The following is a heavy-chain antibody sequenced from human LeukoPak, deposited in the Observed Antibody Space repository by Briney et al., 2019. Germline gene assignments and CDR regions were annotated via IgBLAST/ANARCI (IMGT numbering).Heavy chain of an antibody. D-gene: IGHD3-10*01. J-gene: IGHJ4*02. CDR1: GYAFTSYG. Sequence: ASVKVSCKASGYAFTSYGISWVRQAPGQGLEWMGWISTYSGYTNFAQKFQGRVTMTTEKSTSTAYMELRSLRSDDTAVYYCARVPYYGSGSYYAWGQETLVTVSS. CDR2: ISTYSGYT. CDR3: ARVPYYGSGSYYA. V-gene: IGHV1-18*01.